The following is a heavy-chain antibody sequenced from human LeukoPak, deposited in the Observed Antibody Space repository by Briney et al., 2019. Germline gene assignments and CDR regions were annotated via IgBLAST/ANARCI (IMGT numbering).Heavy chain of an antibody. V-gene: IGHV1-24*01. J-gene: IGHJ4*02. Sequence: ASVEVSCKVSGNSLSELSIQWVRQAPGQGLECRGGFDPEEAKMVYAQNFQGRVTMTEDTSTQTAYMELSGLTSDDTAVYYCTTRSGDFWSGFVNWGQGTLVTVSS. CDR2: FDPEEAKM. CDR3: TTRSGDFWSGFVN. CDR1: GNSLSELS. D-gene: IGHD3-3*01.